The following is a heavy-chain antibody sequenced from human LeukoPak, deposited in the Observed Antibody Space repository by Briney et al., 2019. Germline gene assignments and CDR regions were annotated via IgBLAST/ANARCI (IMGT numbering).Heavy chain of an antibody. CDR1: GDSISTYY. Sequence: PSETLSLTCTVSGDSISTYYWSWIQQPPGKGLEWIGYIYYSGSTNYNPSLKSRVTISVDTSKNQFSLKLISVTAADTAVYYCARDDSGSYHQLGVWGQGTTVTVSS. CDR2: IYYSGST. CDR3: ARDDSGSYHQLGV. J-gene: IGHJ6*02. V-gene: IGHV4-59*01. D-gene: IGHD1-26*01.